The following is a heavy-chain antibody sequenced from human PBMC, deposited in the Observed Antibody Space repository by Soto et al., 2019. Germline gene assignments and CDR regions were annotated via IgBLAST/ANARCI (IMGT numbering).Heavy chain of an antibody. D-gene: IGHD3-22*01. Sequence: PSVIISLTWTVYDGKCGEHSGRRIIKPPGKGLEWIGEIFLGGSTNYSPSLKSRVIISVDTSKSQFSLELSSVTAADTAVYYCARPHYDRNTFYSFLAYWGQGTLVPVSS. CDR1: DGKCGEHS. CDR3: ARPHYDRNTFYSFLAY. V-gene: IGHV4-34*12. J-gene: IGHJ4*02. CDR2: IFLGGST.